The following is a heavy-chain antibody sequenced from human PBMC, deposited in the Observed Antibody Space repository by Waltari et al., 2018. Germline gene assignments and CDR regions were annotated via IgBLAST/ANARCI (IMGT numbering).Heavy chain of an antibody. J-gene: IGHJ4*02. CDR1: GGSISSSSYY. Sequence: QLQLQESGPGLVTPSETLSLTCTVSGGSISSSSYYWGWIRQPPGKGLEWIGSIYYSGSTYYNPSLKSRVTTSVDTSKNQFSLKLSSVTAADTAVYYCARDQSSTITHWGQGTLVTVSS. CDR2: IYYSGST. CDR3: ARDQSSTITH. D-gene: IGHD6-13*01. V-gene: IGHV4-39*07.